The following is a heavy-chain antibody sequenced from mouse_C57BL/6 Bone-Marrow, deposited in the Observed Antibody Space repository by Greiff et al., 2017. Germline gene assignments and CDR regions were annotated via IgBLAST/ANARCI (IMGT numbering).Heavy chain of an antibody. J-gene: IGHJ3*01. CDR1: GYAFSSYW. D-gene: IGHD1-1*01. CDR2: IYPGDGDT. CDR3: ATLPLFYGSTWLAY. V-gene: IGHV1-80*01. Sequence: VQLVESGPELVKPGASVKISCKASGYAFSSYWMNWVKQRPGKGLEWIGQIYPGDGDTNYNGKFKGKATLTADKSSSTAYMQLSSLTSEDSAFYFFATLPLFYGSTWLAYWGQGTLVTVSA.